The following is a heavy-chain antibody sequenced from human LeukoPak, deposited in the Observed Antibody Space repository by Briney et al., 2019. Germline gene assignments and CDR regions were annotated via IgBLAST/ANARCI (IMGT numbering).Heavy chain of an antibody. Sequence: ASVKVSCKASGYTFTSYDINWVRQATGQGLEWMGWMNPNSGNTGYAQKFQGRVTMTRNTSISTAYMELSSLRSEGTAVYYCARALVVAATLNWFDPWGQGTLVTVSS. D-gene: IGHD2-15*01. CDR3: ARALVVAATLNWFDP. J-gene: IGHJ5*02. CDR1: GYTFTSYD. CDR2: MNPNSGNT. V-gene: IGHV1-8*01.